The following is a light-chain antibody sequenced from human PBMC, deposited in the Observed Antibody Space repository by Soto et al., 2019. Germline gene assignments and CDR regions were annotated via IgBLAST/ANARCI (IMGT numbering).Light chain of an antibody. J-gene: IGLJ3*02. CDR3: SSYTNSNTWV. CDR2: EVS. V-gene: IGLV2-14*01. Sequence: QAALTQPASVSGSPGQSITISCTGTSSDVGGYNYVSWYQQHPGKAPKVMSYEVSNRPSGVSNRFSGSKSGNTASLNISGLQAEDEADYCCSSYTNSNTWVFGGGTELTVL. CDR1: SSDVGGYNY.